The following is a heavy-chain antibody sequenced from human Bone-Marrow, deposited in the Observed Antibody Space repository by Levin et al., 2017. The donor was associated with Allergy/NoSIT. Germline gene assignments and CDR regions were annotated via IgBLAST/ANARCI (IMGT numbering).Heavy chain of an antibody. Sequence: NSSETLSLTCTVSAGSVSSGGYYWSWIRQPPGKGLEWLGYIYYSGTTNYNPSLKSRVTISRDTSRNQFSLMLSSVTAADTAVYYCARSFYYDSGSLFWYFDRWGRGTLVTVSS. CDR3: ARSFYYDSGSLFWYFDR. CDR2: IYYSGTT. D-gene: IGHD3-10*01. V-gene: IGHV4-61*08. CDR1: AGSVSSGGYY. J-gene: IGHJ2*01.